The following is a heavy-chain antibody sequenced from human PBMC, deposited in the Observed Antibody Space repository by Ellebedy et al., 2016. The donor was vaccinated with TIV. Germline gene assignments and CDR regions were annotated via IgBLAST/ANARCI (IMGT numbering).Heavy chain of an antibody. CDR1: GFSFSTYT. CDR3: AREKDGYNCFDY. J-gene: IGHJ4*02. D-gene: IGHD5-24*01. V-gene: IGHV3-21*01. CDR2: ITSSSSYT. Sequence: GGSLRPSXAASGFSFSTYTMNWVRQAPGKGLEWVSSITSSSSYTYYADSLRGRFTISRDNAKNSLYLQMNSLSPEDTAVYYCAREKDGYNCFDYWGQGTRVTVSS.